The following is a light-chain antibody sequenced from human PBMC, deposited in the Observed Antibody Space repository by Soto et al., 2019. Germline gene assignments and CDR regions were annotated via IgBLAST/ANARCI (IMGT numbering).Light chain of an antibody. CDR3: QQSYIGPRT. J-gene: IGKJ2*01. CDR1: QTIANF. CDR2: GAS. Sequence: DIPLTQSPSSLSASVGDRVTITCRASQTIANFLNWYQQRPGKAPKLLISGASILQSGVPSTFSGSGSGTDFTLTISSLQPEDFGTYYCQQSYIGPRTFGQGTKVEIK. V-gene: IGKV1-39*01.